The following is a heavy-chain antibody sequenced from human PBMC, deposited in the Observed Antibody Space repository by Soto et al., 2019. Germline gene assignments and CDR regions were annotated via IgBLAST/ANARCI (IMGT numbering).Heavy chain of an antibody. CDR2: IYYSGST. Sequence: SETLSLTCTVSGGSISSSSYYWGWIRQPPGKGLEWIGSIYYSGSTYYNPSLKSRVTISVDTSKNQFSLKLSSVTAADTAVYYCARFPSYGYSSSWYTKEYYYYYYGMDVWGQGATVTVSS. CDR3: ARFPSYGYSSSWYTKEYYYYYYGMDV. CDR1: GGSISSSSYY. D-gene: IGHD6-13*01. J-gene: IGHJ6*02. V-gene: IGHV4-39*01.